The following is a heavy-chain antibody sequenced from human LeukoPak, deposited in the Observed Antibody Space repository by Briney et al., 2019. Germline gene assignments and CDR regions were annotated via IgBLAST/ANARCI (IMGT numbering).Heavy chain of an antibody. Sequence: GGSLRLSCTVSEFTFSDYYMSWIRQAPGKGLEWVSYIVSSGSVKYYADSVKGRFTISRDNAKNSLYLQMNSLRAEDTAVYYCAGDGSGSYSASFDYWGQGTLVTVSS. V-gene: IGHV3-11*04. CDR1: EFTFSDYY. CDR3: AGDGSGSYSASFDY. CDR2: IVSSGSVK. D-gene: IGHD3-10*01. J-gene: IGHJ4*02.